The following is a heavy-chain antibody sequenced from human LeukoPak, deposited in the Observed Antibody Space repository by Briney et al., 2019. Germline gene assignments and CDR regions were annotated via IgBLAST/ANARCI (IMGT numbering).Heavy chain of an antibody. J-gene: IGHJ4*02. CDR3: AARSSGNPYF. Sequence: GGSLRLSCTASGLTPSNYWMIWVRQAPGKGLQWVAKIKQDGSEKYYADSVKGRFTISRDNAENSLYLQMNSLRVEDTAVYYCAARSSGNPYFWGQGTLVTVSS. CDR2: IKQDGSEK. V-gene: IGHV3-7*03. CDR1: GLTPSNYW. D-gene: IGHD1-26*01.